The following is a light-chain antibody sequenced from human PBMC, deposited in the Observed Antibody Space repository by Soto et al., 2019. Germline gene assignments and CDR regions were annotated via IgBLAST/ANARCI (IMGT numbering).Light chain of an antibody. CDR1: QSVSSSY. V-gene: IGKV3D-20*02. CDR3: QQRSNWPIIT. J-gene: IGKJ1*01. CDR2: GAS. Sequence: EIVLTQSPGTLSLSPVERATLSCRASQSVSSSYLAWYQQKPGQAPRLLIYGASNRATGIPARFSGSGSGTDFTLTISSLEPEDFAVYYCQQRSNWPIITFGQGTKVDIK.